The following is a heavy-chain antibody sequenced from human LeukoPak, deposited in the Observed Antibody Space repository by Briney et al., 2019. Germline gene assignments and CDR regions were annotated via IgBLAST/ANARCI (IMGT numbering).Heavy chain of an antibody. CDR3: ARGVIATGFDF. D-gene: IGHD2-21*01. CDR1: GDSVSNKSAA. Sequence: SQTLSLTCAISGDSVSNKSAAWNWLRQSPSRGLEWLGRTFYTSKFYNEYAVSVKSRITINPDTSKNQFSLQLNSVTPEDTAVYYCARGVIATGFDFWGQGTQVAVSS. CDR2: TFYTSKFYN. V-gene: IGHV6-1*01. J-gene: IGHJ4*02.